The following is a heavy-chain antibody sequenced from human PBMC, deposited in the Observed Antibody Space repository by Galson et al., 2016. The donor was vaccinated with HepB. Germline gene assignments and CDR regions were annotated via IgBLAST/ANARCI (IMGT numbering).Heavy chain of an antibody. CDR3: ARAAGGVMGSYHFGY. D-gene: IGHD3-16*01. CDR1: DFSFRSYA. CDR2: ITGGAGTT. Sequence: SLRLSCAASDFSFRSYAMAWVRQAPGKGLEWVATITGGAGTTFYADSVKGRFSISRDNSKNTLHLQITGLRAEDTAVYYWARAAGGVMGSYHFGYWGQGTLVTVSS. V-gene: IGHV3-23*01. J-gene: IGHJ4*02.